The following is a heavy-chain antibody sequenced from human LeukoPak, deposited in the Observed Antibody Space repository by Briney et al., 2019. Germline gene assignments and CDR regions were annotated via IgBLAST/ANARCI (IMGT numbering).Heavy chain of an antibody. V-gene: IGHV4-59*01. CDR3: AKVHCGGDCYSLFDP. D-gene: IGHD2-21*02. J-gene: IGHJ5*02. CDR1: GGSISSYY. Sequence: SETLSLTCTVSGGSISSYYWSWIRQPPGKGLEWLGYIYYSGSTNYNPSLKSRVTISVDTSKNQCSRKRTSVTAADTAVNYCAKVHCGGDCYSLFDPWGQGTLVTVSS. CDR2: IYYSGST.